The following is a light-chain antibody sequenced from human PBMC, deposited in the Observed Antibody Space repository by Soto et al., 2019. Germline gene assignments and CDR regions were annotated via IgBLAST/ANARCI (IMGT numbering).Light chain of an antibody. V-gene: IGKV1-9*01. CDR2: AAS. CDR3: QQLNSFPIN. J-gene: IGKJ5*01. Sequence: DIQMTQAPSFLSASAGDRVSITCLASQAISSYLAWYQQKPGRAPKLLIYAASTLQSGVPSRFSGSGSGTEFTLTITSLQPEDFATYYCQQLNSFPINFGQGTRLEIK. CDR1: QAISSY.